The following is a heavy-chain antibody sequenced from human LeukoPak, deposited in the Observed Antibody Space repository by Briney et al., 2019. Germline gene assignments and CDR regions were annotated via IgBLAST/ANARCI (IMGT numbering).Heavy chain of an antibody. J-gene: IGHJ4*02. CDR1: GFTFSSYA. Sequence: GGSLRLSCAASGFTFSSYAMHWVRQAPGKGLEWVAVISYDGSNKYYADSVKGRFTISRDNSKNTLYLQMNSLRAEDTAVYYCATYVSSGYYDYYFDYWGQGTLVTVSS. CDR2: ISYDGSNK. V-gene: IGHV3-30-3*01. D-gene: IGHD3-22*01. CDR3: ATYVSSGYYDYYFDY.